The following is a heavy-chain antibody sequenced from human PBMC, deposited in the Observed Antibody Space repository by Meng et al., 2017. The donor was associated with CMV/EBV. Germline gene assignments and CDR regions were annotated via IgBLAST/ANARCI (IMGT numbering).Heavy chain of an antibody. CDR2: IYSGGSST. CDR1: GFTFSSYA. CDR3: AREGPTGAFDI. D-gene: IGHD4-11*01. Sequence: GESLKISCAASGFTFSSYAMSWVRQAPGKGLEWVSVIYSGGSSTYYADSVKGRFTISRDNSKNTLYLQMNSLRAEDTAVYYCAREGPTGAFDIWGQGTMVTVSS. V-gene: IGHV3-23*03. J-gene: IGHJ3*02.